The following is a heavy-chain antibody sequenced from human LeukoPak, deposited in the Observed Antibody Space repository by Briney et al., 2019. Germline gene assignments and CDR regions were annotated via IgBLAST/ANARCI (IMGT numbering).Heavy chain of an antibody. V-gene: IGHV3-74*01. Sequence: GGSLRLSCAASGFTFSSYWMHWVRQAPGKGLVWVSRINSDGSSTNYAGSVRGRFTISRDNAKNTLYLQVNNLRAEDTAVYYCARGPNSNWSGLDFWGQGTLLTVSS. D-gene: IGHD6-6*01. J-gene: IGHJ4*02. CDR2: INSDGSST. CDR3: ARGPNSNWSGLDF. CDR1: GFTFSSYW.